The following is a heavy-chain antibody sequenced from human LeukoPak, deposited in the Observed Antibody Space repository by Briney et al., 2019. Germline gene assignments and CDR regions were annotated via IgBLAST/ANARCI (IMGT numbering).Heavy chain of an antibody. CDR3: ARDDAFDI. CDR2: ISYDGSNK. CDR1: GFTFSSYA. V-gene: IGHV3-30*01. J-gene: IGHJ3*02. Sequence: GGSLRLSCAASGFTFSSYAMHWVRQAPGKGLEWVAVISYDGSNKYYADSVKGRFTISRDNSKNTLYLQMNSLRAGDTAVYYCARDDAFDIWGQGTMVTVSS.